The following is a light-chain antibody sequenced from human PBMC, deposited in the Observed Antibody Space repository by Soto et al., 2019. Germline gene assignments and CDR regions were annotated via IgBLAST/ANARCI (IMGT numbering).Light chain of an antibody. Sequence: EIVLTQSPGTLSLSPGERATLSCSASQSVSSSHLAWYQQKPGQAPRLLIYGASNRATGIPDRFTGSGSGPDFTLTISRLEPEDFAVYYCQQYGISPRTFGQGTRLEIK. CDR1: QSVSSSH. CDR2: GAS. J-gene: IGKJ5*01. V-gene: IGKV3-20*01. CDR3: QQYGISPRT.